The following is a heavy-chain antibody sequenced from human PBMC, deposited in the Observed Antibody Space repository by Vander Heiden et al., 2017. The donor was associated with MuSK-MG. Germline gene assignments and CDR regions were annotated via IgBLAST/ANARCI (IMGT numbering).Heavy chain of an antibody. J-gene: IGHJ4*02. CDR3: ARGRANDYGGNRYFDY. CDR2: INHSGST. D-gene: IGHD4-17*01. CDR1: GGSFSGYY. Sequence: QVQLQQCAAGLLKPSETLSLTCAVDGGSFSGYYWSWNRQPPGKKLEWIGEINHSGSTNYNPSLKSRVTISVDTSKNQFSLKLSSVTAADTAVYYCARGRANDYGGNRYFDYWCQGTLVTVSS. V-gene: IGHV4-34*01.